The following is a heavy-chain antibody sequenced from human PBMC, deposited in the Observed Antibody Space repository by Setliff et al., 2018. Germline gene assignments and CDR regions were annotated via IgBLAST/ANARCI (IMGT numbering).Heavy chain of an antibody. CDR3: AREGVHTWSSTDYHYYMDV. V-gene: IGHV1-69*05. CDR1: TFSSYG. CDR2: TIPVFGTT. J-gene: IGHJ6*03. Sequence: TFSSYGISWVRQAPGQGLEWMGGTIPVFGTTDYAQKFQGRVTIMTDESTSTAYMELSSLTSEGTAVYYCAREGVHTWSSTDYHYYMDVWGRGTTVTVSS. D-gene: IGHD2-21*01.